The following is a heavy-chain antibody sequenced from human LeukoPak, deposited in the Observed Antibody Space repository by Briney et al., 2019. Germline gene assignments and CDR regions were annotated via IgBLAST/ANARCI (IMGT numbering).Heavy chain of an antibody. Sequence: GGSLRLSCAASGFTFSDYYMSWFRQAPGKGREWVSYISSSGSTIYYADSVKGRFTISRDNAKNSLYLQMNSLRAEDTAVYYCARVYAVVPAAIPGNYGMDVWGQGTTVTVSS. CDR3: ARVYAVVPAAIPGNYGMDV. D-gene: IGHD2-2*02. J-gene: IGHJ6*02. V-gene: IGHV3-11*01. CDR2: ISSSGSTI. CDR1: GFTFSDYY.